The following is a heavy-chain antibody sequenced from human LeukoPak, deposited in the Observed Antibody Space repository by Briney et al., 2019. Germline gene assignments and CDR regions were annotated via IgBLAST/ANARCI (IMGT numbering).Heavy chain of an antibody. CDR1: GFIFSSYG. V-gene: IGHV3-30*02. CDR2: IRADGTDK. CDR3: GKRDSASDY. J-gene: IGHJ4*02. D-gene: IGHD1-26*01. Sequence: PGGSLRLSCVASGFIFSSYGMHWVRQAPGKGLEWVAFIRADGTDKYYTDSVKGRFTISRDNSKSTLYLQMNSLRSEDTAVYYSGKRDSASDYWGQGTLVTVSS.